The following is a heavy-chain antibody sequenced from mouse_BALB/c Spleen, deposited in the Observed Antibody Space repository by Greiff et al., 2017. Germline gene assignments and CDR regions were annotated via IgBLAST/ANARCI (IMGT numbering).Heavy chain of an antibody. D-gene: IGHD1-1*02. CDR1: GYTFTSYY. J-gene: IGHJ1*01. CDR3: ARDMGGNYWYFDV. CDR2: IYPGNVNT. Sequence: VQLQQSGPELVKPGASVRISCKASGYTFTSYYIHWVKQRPAQGLEWIGWIYPGNVNTKYNEKFKGKATLTADKSSSTAYMQLSSLTSEDSAVYFCARDMGGNYWYFDVWGAGTTVTVSS. V-gene: IGHV1S56*01.